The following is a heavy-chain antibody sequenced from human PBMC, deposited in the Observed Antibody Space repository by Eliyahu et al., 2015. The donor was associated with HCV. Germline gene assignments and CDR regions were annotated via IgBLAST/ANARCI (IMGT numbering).Heavy chain of an antibody. CDR2: IWYDGSHT. CDR1: FSIYG. V-gene: IGHV3-33*01. Sequence: FSIYGMHWVRQAPGKGLEWVAAIWYDGSHTESAGSVKGRFTISRDNSKNTLFLQMNSLRAEDTAVYYCARRSPPIHGAGLRGMDVWGQGTTVTVSS. D-gene: IGHD4-17*01. CDR3: ARRSPPIHGAGLRGMDV. J-gene: IGHJ6*02.